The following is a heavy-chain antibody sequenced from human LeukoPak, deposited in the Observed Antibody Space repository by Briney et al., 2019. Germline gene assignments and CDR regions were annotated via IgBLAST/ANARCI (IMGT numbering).Heavy chain of an antibody. CDR3: ARGKGYYVY. Sequence: GGSLRLSCAASGFTFSTFWMSWVRQAPGKGLEWVANIKQDGEENFYVDSVKGRFTISRDNAKNSLYLQMNSLRAEDTAVYYCARGKGYYVYWGQGTLVTVSS. V-gene: IGHV3-7*01. D-gene: IGHD3-3*01. J-gene: IGHJ4*02. CDR1: GFTFSTFW. CDR2: IKQDGEEN.